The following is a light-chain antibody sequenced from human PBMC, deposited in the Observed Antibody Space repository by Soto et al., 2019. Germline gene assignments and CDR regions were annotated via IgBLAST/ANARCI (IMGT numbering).Light chain of an antibody. CDR3: QQYGGSPIT. J-gene: IGKJ5*01. Sequence: EIVLTQSPGTLSLSPGERATLSCRASQSVSSNFLAWFQQQPGQAPRLLVYAASRRVTGTPDRFSGSGSGTDFTLTISRLEPEDFAVYFCQQYGGSPITFGQGTRLEIK. V-gene: IGKV3-20*01. CDR2: AAS. CDR1: QSVSSNF.